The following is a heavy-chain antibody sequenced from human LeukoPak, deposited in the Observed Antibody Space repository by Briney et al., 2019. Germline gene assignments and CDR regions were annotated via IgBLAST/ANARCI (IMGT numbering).Heavy chain of an antibody. V-gene: IGHV3-20*04. J-gene: IGHJ4*02. Sequence: GGSLRLSCAASGFTFSDAWMNWVRQAPGKGLEFVSALNWNGGNTSYADSVKGRFTISRDNAKNSLYLQMNSLRAEDTAVYYCAKLREWELPDLFDYWGQGTLVTVSS. CDR3: AKLREWELPDLFDY. CDR1: GFTFSDAW. D-gene: IGHD1-26*01. CDR2: LNWNGGNT.